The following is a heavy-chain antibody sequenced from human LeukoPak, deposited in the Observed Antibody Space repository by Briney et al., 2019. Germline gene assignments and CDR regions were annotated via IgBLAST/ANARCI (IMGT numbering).Heavy chain of an antibody. CDR2: INHSGST. V-gene: IGHV4-34*01. D-gene: IGHD1-26*01. CDR1: GGSFSGYY. CDR3: ARGVGFPSYYFDY. Sequence: KTSETLSLTCAVYGGSFSGYYWSWIRQPPGKGLEWIGEINHSGSTNYNPSLKSRVTISVDTSKNQFSLKLSSVTAADTAVYYCARGVGFPSYYFDYWGQGTLVTVSS. J-gene: IGHJ4*02.